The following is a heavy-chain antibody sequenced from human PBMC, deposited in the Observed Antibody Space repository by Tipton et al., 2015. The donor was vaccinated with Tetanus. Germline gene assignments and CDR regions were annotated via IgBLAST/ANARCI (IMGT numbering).Heavy chain of an antibody. Sequence: SLRLSCAASGFTFDDYAMHWVRQAPGKGLEWVSGISWNSGSKGYADSVKGRVTISRDNAKNSLYLQMTNLGAEDTALYFCVSGSALDYWGQGTLVTVSS. CDR1: GFTFDDYA. J-gene: IGHJ4*02. CDR2: ISWNSGSK. V-gene: IGHV3-9*01. D-gene: IGHD6-25*01. CDR3: VSGSALDY.